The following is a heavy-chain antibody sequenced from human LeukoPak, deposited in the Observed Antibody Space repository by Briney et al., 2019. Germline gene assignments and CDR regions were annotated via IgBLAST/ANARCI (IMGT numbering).Heavy chain of an antibody. J-gene: IGHJ4*02. V-gene: IGHV7-4-1*02. CDR3: ARLMENDYCPFFDY. CDR2: IKTYSGNX. D-gene: IGHD4-11*01. CDR1: GYSFSSYG. Sequence: ASVKVSCKASGYSFSSYGMNWVRQAPGQGXXXXXWIKTYSGNXTXXXXXXXXXXFPXXXSVSTXYLXITSLKAEDTAVYYCARLMENDYCPFFDYWGQGTLVTVSS.